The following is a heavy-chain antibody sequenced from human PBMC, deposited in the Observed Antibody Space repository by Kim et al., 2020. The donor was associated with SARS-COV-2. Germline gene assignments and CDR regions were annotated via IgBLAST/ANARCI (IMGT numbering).Heavy chain of an antibody. CDR2: ISAYNGNT. V-gene: IGHV1-18*04. CDR1: GYTFTSYG. CDR3: ARVLYYDFWSGYKPNDAFDI. J-gene: IGHJ3*02. D-gene: IGHD3-3*01. Sequence: ASVKVSCKASGYTFTSYGISWVRQAPGQGLEWMGWISAYNGNTNYAQKLQGRVTMTTDTSTSTAYMELRSLRSDDTAVYYCARVLYYDFWSGYKPNDAFDIWGQGTMVTVSS.